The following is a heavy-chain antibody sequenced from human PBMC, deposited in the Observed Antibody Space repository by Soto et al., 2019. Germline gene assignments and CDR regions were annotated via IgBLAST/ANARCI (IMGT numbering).Heavy chain of an antibody. CDR1: EYTFTAYT. J-gene: IGHJ4*02. D-gene: IGHD5-12*01. CDR2: INAANGAT. Sequence: ASVKVSCKASEYTFTAYTIHWVRQAPGQSLEWMGWINAANGATKYSEKFQGRVTITRDTSARTAYMDLSSLSSKDTAVYFCARVSFETSGFADYWGQGTLVTVSS. V-gene: IGHV1-3*01. CDR3: ARVSFETSGFADY.